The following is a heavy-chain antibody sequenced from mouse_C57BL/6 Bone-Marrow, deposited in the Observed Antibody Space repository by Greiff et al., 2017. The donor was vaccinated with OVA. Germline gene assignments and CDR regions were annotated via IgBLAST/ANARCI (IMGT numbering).Heavy chain of an antibody. Sequence: LVESGAELVRPGASVTLSCKASGYTFTDYEMHWVKQTPVHGLEWIGAIDPETGGTAYNQKFKGKAILTADKSSSTAYMELRSLTSEDSAVYYCTRRPVGFDYWGKGTTLTVSS. CDR1: GYTFTDYE. V-gene: IGHV1-15*01. CDR2: IDPETGGT. CDR3: TRRPVGFDY. J-gene: IGHJ2*01.